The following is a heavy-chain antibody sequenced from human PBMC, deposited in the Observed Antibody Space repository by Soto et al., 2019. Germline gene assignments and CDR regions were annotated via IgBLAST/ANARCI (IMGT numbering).Heavy chain of an antibody. V-gene: IGHV4-31*03. CDR1: GDSISSGGQY. D-gene: IGHD6-25*01. CDR3: VRGTDPYQCGF. Sequence: QVQLQESGPGLVKPSQTLSLTCTVSGDSISSGGQYWSWVRQHPGKGLGWIGHVPPSGSIYYNPSLKSRLTMSIDTSKSQVSLQLSSVTVADTAVYYCVRGTDPYQCGFWGQGTLVTVSS. J-gene: IGHJ4*02. CDR2: VPPSGSI.